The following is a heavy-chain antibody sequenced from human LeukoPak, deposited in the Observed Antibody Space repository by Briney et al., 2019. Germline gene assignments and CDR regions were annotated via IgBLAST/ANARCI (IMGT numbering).Heavy chain of an antibody. Sequence: ASVKVACKASGYFFTGYHVQWMRQAPGQGLQWLGRIGPDSGDTIYGQSFQGRVTLTRDRSSRTAYLELNWLTSADTAVYYCAALGSTMKERTEPWGQGTPVTVSS. CDR2: IGPDSGDT. V-gene: IGHV1-2*02. D-gene: IGHD5/OR15-5a*01. J-gene: IGHJ5*02. CDR3: AALGSTMKERTEP. CDR1: GYFFTGYH.